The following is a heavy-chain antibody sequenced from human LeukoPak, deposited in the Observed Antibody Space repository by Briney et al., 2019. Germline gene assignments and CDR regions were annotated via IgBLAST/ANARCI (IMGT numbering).Heavy chain of an antibody. V-gene: IGHV3-23*01. D-gene: IGHD3-3*01. J-gene: IGHJ4*02. CDR3: AIGLLITILGSLDY. Sequence: GGSLRLSCAASGLTFNNYAMSWVRQAPGKGLEWVSGITGSGRTTYYADSVKGRFTISRDNSKNSLYLQINSLRAEDTAVYYCAIGLLITILGSLDYWGQGTLVTVSS. CDR1: GLTFNNYA. CDR2: ITGSGRTT.